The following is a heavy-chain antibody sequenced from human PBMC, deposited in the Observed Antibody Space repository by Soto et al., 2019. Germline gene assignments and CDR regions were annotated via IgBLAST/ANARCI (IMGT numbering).Heavy chain of an antibody. J-gene: IGHJ5*02. CDR3: ARDLSDTNWFDP. Sequence: PSETLSLTCTVSGGSISSGGYYWSWIRQHPGKGLEWIGYIYYSGSTYYNPSLKSRVTISVDTSKNQFSLKLSSVTAADTAVYYCARDLSDTNWFDPWGQGTLVTVSS. D-gene: IGHD5-18*01. V-gene: IGHV4-31*03. CDR1: GGSISSGGYY. CDR2: IYYSGST.